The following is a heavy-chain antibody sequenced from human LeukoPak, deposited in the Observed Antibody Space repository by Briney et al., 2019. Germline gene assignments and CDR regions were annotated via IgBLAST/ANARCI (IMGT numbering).Heavy chain of an antibody. CDR1: GGSISSSSYY. Sequence: SETLSLTCTVSGGSISSSSYYWGWIRQPPGKGLEWIGSIYYSGSTYYNPSLKSRVTISVDTSKNQFSLKLSSVTAADTAVYYCARHGSVAYYDILTGYGARGYFDYWGQGTLVTVPS. V-gene: IGHV4-39*01. CDR2: IYYSGST. J-gene: IGHJ4*02. CDR3: ARHGSVAYYDILTGYGARGYFDY. D-gene: IGHD3-9*01.